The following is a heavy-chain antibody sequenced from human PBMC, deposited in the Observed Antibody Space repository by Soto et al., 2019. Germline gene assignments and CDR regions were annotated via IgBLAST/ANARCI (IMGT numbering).Heavy chain of an antibody. CDR3: AKGNLYNFFSGSYY. J-gene: IGHJ4*02. D-gene: IGHD3-22*01. Sequence: GGSLRLSCATSGFSVSSQGMTWVRQAPGKGLEWVSVISTSGKDTFYADSVKGRFTISRDNSNNVVYLQMNSLRAEDTAIYYCAKGNLYNFFSGSYYWGQATMVTFSS. CDR1: GFSVSSQG. CDR2: ISTSGKDT. V-gene: IGHV3-23*01.